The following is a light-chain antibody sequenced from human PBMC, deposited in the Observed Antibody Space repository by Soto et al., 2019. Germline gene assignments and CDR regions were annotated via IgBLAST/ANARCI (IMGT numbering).Light chain of an antibody. Sequence: QSALTQPTSVSGSPGQSITISCTGVSSDIGGYNHLSWYQQHPGNVPRLIIYDVDTRPLGISNRFSGSQSGNTASLSISGLQAEDEADYYCCAYTARTTLSWVFGGGTKVTVL. J-gene: IGLJ3*02. V-gene: IGLV2-14*03. CDR3: CAYTARTTLSWV. CDR1: SSDIGGYNH. CDR2: DVD.